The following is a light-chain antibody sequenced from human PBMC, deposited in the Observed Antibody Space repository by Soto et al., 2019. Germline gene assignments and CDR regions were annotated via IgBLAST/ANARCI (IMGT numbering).Light chain of an antibody. V-gene: IGLV1-36*01. CDR3: AAWDDSLNVVL. CDR1: TSNIGNNA. CDR2: FDD. Sequence: QSVLTQPPSVSGAPRQRVSISCSGATSNIGNNAVNWYQQLPGKAPKLLIYFDDLMPSGVSDRFSGPKSGTSASLAISGLQSEDEADYYCAAWDDSLNVVLFGGGTKVTVL. J-gene: IGLJ2*01.